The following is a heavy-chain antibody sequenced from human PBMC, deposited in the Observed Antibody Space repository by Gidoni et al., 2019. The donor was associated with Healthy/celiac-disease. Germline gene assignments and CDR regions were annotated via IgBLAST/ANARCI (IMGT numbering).Heavy chain of an antibody. CDR1: GGTFSSYA. V-gene: IGHV1-69*06. CDR2: IIPIFGTA. D-gene: IGHD2-21*02. J-gene: IGHJ6*02. Sequence: QVQLVQSGAEVKKPGSSVKVSCKASGGTFSSYAISWVRQAPGQGLEWMGGIIPIFGTANYAQKFQGRVTITADKSTSTAYMELSSLRSEDTAVYYCARAPLREGVTATPKYYYYYGMDVWGQGTTVTVSS. CDR3: ARAPLREGVTATPKYYYYYGMDV.